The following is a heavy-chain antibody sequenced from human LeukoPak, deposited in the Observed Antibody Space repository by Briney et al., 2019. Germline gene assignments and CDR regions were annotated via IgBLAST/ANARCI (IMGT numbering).Heavy chain of an antibody. CDR3: ARPEKYGGYDFDY. D-gene: IGHD5-12*01. CDR1: GYTFTTYY. CDR2: INPSGGSP. V-gene: IGHV1-46*01. J-gene: IGHJ4*02. Sequence: ASVKVSCKASGYTFTTYYIHWVRQAPGQGLEWLGIINPSGGSPTYAQKFQGRVTITADESTSTAYMELSSLRSEDTAVYYCARPEKYGGYDFDYWGQGTLVTVSS.